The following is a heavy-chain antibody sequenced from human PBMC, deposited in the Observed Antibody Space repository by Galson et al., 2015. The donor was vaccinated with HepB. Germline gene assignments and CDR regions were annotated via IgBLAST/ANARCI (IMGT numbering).Heavy chain of an antibody. CDR2: ISAYNGNT. Sequence: SVKVSCKASGYTFTSYGISWVRQAPGQGLEWMGWISAYNGNTNYAQKLQGRVTMTTDTSTSTAYMELRSLRSDDTAVYYCARDRLRYFDWSYNWFDPWGQGTLVTVSS. V-gene: IGHV1-18*01. CDR3: ARDRLRYFDWSYNWFDP. CDR1: GYTFTSYG. J-gene: IGHJ5*02. D-gene: IGHD3-9*01.